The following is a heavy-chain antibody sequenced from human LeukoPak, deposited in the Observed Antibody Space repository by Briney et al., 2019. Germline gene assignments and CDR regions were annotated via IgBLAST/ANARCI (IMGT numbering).Heavy chain of an antibody. J-gene: IGHJ5*02. Sequence: ASVKVSCKASGYIFTNLYMHWMRQAPGQGLEWIGWIYPNNGGTSYAQKFQGRVSMTSDTSISTAYMELTRLTSDDTAVYYCTADLQRLRFENWGQGTLVTVSS. CDR1: GYIFTNLY. CDR2: IYPNNGGT. CDR3: TADLQRLRFEN. V-gene: IGHV1-2*02.